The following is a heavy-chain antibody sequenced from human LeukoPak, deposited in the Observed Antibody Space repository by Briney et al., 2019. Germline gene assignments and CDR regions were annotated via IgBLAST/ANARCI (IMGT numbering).Heavy chain of an antibody. CDR3: ARESGEIGRSMDV. D-gene: IGHD2-15*01. CDR1: GGSISSYF. Sequence: SETLSLTCFISGGSISSYFWSWVRQPAGKGLEWIGRTYTSGTTNYNTSLMSRVTLSLDASKNQFSLKLTSVTAADTAVYYCARESGEIGRSMDVWAKGPRSPSP. CDR2: TYTSGTT. J-gene: IGHJ6*03. V-gene: IGHV4-4*07.